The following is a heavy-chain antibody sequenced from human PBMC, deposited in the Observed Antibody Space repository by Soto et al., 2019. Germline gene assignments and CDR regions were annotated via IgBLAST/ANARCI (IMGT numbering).Heavy chain of an antibody. V-gene: IGHV3-30*18. Sequence: PGGSLRLSCAASGFTFSSYGMRWVRQAPGKGLEWVAVISYDGSNKYYADSVKGRFTISRDNSKNTLYLQMNSLRAEDTAVYYCAKDGAEVYRIGYCSGGSCEEDQAYYYGMDVWGQGTTVTVSS. CDR3: AKDGAEVYRIGYCSGGSCEEDQAYYYGMDV. CDR1: GFTFSSYG. CDR2: ISYDGSNK. D-gene: IGHD2-15*01. J-gene: IGHJ6*02.